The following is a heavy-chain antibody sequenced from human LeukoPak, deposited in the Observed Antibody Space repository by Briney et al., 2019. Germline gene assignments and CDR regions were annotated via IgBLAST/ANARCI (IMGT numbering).Heavy chain of an antibody. J-gene: IGHJ3*02. CDR2: FDPEDGET. CDR1: GYTLTELS. CDR3: ATDLVQLERRAFDI. Sequence: ASVKVSCEVSGYTLTELSMHWVRQAPGKGLVWMGGFDPEDGETIYAQKFQGRVTMTEDTSTDTAYMELSSLRSEDTAVYYCATDLVQLERRAFDIWGQGTMVTVSS. D-gene: IGHD1-1*01. V-gene: IGHV1-24*01.